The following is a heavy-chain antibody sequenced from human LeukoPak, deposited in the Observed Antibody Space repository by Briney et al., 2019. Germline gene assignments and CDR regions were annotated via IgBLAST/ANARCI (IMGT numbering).Heavy chain of an antibody. CDR2: IIPIFGTA. D-gene: IGHD6-13*01. V-gene: IGHV1-69*05. J-gene: IGHJ4*02. CDR1: GGTFSSYA. CDR3: ARDTYSSSWYYFDY. Sequence: GASVKVSCKASGGTFSSYAIRWMRQAPGQGLEWMGGIIPIFGTANYAQKFQGRVTITTDESTSTAYMELSSLRSEDTAVYYCARDTYSSSWYYFDYWGQGTLVTVSS.